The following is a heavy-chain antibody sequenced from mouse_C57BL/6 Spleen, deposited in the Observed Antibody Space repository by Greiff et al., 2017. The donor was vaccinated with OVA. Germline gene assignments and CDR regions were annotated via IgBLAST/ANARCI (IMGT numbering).Heavy chain of an antibody. CDR3: ARPYYGSSYGWYFDV. CDR2: ISSGSSTI. Sequence: EVKLMESGGGLVKPGGSLKLSCAASGFTFSDYGMHWVRQAPEKGLEWVAYISSGSSTIYYADTVKGRFTISRDNAKNTLFLQMTSLGSEDTAMYYCARPYYGSSYGWYFDVWGTGTTVTVSS. V-gene: IGHV5-17*01. D-gene: IGHD1-1*01. J-gene: IGHJ1*03. CDR1: GFTFSDYG.